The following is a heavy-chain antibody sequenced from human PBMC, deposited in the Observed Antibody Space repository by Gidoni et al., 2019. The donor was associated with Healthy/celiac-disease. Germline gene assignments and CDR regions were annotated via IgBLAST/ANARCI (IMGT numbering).Heavy chain of an antibody. D-gene: IGHD2-2*02. CDR1: GGSFSGYY. CDR2: INHSGST. V-gene: IGHV4-34*01. J-gene: IGHJ3*02. Sequence: QVQLQQWGAGLLKPSETLSLTCAVYGGSFSGYYWRWIRQPPGKGLEWIGEINHSGSTNYNPSLKSRVTISVDTSKNQFSLKLSSVTAAETAVYYCARGGGRYCSSTSCYITPNLGAFDIWGQGTMVTVSS. CDR3: ARGGGRYCSSTSCYITPNLGAFDI.